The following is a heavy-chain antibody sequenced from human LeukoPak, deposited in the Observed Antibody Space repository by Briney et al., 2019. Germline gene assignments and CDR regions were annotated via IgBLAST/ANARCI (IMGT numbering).Heavy chain of an antibody. J-gene: IGHJ4*02. CDR3: ARRGRKGCSSTSCYDDY. CDR2: IYYSGGT. D-gene: IGHD2-2*01. V-gene: IGHV4-39*01. CDR1: GGSISSSSYY. Sequence: PSETLSLTCTVSGGSISSSSYYWGWIRQPPGKGLEWIGSIYYSGGTYYNPSLKSRVTISVDTSKNQFSLKLSSVTAADTAVYYCARRGRKGCSSTSCYDDYWGQGTLVTVSS.